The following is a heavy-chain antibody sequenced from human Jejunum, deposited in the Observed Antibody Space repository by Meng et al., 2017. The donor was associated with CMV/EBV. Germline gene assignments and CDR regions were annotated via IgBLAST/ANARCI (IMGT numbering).Heavy chain of an antibody. V-gene: IGHV4-39*07. CDR2: IYSSGGT. J-gene: IGHJ4*02. CDR3: ARDSRGYSYGQLDY. Sequence: GGAISSSSSCWGWIRQPPGKGLEWIGSIYSSGGTYYNPSLKSRVTISVDTSKNQFSLKLSSVTAADTAVYYCARDSRGYSYGQLDYWGQGTLVTVSS. D-gene: IGHD5-18*01. CDR1: GGAISSSSSC.